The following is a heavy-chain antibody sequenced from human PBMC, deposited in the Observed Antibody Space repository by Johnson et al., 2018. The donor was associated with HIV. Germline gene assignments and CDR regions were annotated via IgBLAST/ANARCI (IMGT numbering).Heavy chain of an antibody. CDR2: ISYDGSNK. J-gene: IGHJ3*02. CDR1: GFTFSSYG. Sequence: QVQLVESGGGVVQPGGSLRLSCAASGFTFSSYGMHWVRQAPGKGLEWVAIISYDGSNKYYADSVKGRFTISRDNSKNTLYLQMNSLRAEDTAVYYCAREFVGGSSSTVSAFDIWGQGTMVTVSS. D-gene: IGHD6-13*01. CDR3: AREFVGGSSSTVSAFDI. V-gene: IGHV3-30*19.